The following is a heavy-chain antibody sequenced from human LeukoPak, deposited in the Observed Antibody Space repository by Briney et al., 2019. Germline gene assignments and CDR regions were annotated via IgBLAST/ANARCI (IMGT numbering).Heavy chain of an antibody. CDR1: GDSMSGYS. J-gene: IGHJ4*02. V-gene: IGHV4-4*07. Sequence: PSETLSLTCTISGDSMSGYSWSWPRQPAGKELEWIGRIYSSGFTEYNLSLDGRVTMSIETSKNQFSLMLDSVTAADTATYYCARVHIVTGTKFDSWGQGALVTVSS. CDR2: IYSSGFT. D-gene: IGHD3-10*01. CDR3: ARVHIVTGTKFDS.